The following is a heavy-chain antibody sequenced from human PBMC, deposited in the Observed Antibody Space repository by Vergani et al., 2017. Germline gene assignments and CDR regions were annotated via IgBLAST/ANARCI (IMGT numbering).Heavy chain of an antibody. CDR3: ARGDILTGQGDI. J-gene: IGHJ3*02. CDR1: GFMFSTYG. D-gene: IGHD3-9*01. CDR2: IRYDGSSE. Sequence: QVQLVESGGGVVQPGRSLRLSCAASGFMFSTYGIHWVRQAPGKGLEWVSFIRYDGSSEYYGDSVKGRFTISRDKSQNTVNLQMNSLRTEDTAVYFCARGDILTGQGDIWGQGTMVTVSS. V-gene: IGHV3-30*02.